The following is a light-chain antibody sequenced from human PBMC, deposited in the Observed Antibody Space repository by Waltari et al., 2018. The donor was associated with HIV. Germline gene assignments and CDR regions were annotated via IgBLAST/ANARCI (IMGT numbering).Light chain of an antibody. Sequence: QSVLTQSPSISGTPGPRLAISRSGTRSTSATNYLSWYQQVPATTPKLLISWNTQRPSGVSDRFSGSVSGTSASLAISGLRSDDEANYYCAVWDNSLSAQVFGGGTTLTVL. CDR1: RSTSATNY. CDR2: WNT. J-gene: IGLJ3*02. V-gene: IGLV1-47*01. CDR3: AVWDNSLSAQV.